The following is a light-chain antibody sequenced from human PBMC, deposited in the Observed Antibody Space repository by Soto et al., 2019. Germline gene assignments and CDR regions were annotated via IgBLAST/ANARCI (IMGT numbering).Light chain of an antibody. Sequence: EILLTQSPSTLSLSPGEGVTLSCRASQSVTVNSLAWYQQKPGQAPRLLIYAASTRAAAVPDRFSGSGSGTDFTLTISRLDPEDFAVYYCHQSGISPLTFGPGTKVDIK. CDR3: HQSGISPLT. CDR1: QSVTVNS. J-gene: IGKJ3*01. V-gene: IGKV3-20*01. CDR2: AAS.